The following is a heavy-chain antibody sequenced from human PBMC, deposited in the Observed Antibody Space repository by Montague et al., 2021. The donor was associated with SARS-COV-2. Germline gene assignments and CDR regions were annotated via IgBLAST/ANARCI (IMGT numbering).Heavy chain of an antibody. J-gene: IGHJ5*02. Sequence: TLSLTCTVSGGSISNSSYSWSWIRQPPGKGLEWIGYIYPGGXTXYXXXXKXRVTISVDTSKNQFSLKLTSVTAADTAVYYCARGGAELGDYRWLDPWGQGILVTVSA. CDR3: ARGGAELGDYRWLDP. D-gene: IGHD3-10*01. CDR2: IYPGGXT. CDR1: GGSISNSSYS. V-gene: IGHV4-30-2*01.